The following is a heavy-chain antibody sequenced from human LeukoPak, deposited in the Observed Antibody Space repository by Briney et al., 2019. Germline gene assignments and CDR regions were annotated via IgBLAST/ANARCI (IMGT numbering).Heavy chain of an antibody. V-gene: IGHV4-39*01. J-gene: IGHJ4*02. Sequence: SETLSLTCTVSGGSTSSSNYYWGWIRQPPGKGLEWIVSIHYSGNTYYNPSLKSRVTISVDTSKNQFSLKLSSVTAADTAVYYCARLGAGPTYYDFWSGYSSFYFDYWGQGTLVTVSS. CDR3: ARLGAGPTYYDFWSGYSSFYFDY. D-gene: IGHD3-3*01. CDR1: GGSTSSSNYY. CDR2: IHYSGNT.